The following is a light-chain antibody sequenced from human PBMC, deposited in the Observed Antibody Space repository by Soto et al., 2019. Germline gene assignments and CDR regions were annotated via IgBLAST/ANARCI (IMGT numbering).Light chain of an antibody. CDR2: QAS. V-gene: IGKV1-5*03. CDR1: QSISTW. Sequence: DIQMTQSPSTLSASLGDRVTITCRAGQSISTWLAWYQQKPERAPKLIIYQASRLQSGVPSRFSGSGSGTEFTLTISGLQPDDFATYYCQQYNSYSWTFGQGTKV. CDR3: QQYNSYSWT. J-gene: IGKJ1*01.